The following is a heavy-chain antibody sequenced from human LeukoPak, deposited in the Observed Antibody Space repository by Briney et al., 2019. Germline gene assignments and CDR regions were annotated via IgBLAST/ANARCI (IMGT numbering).Heavy chain of an antibody. Sequence: ASVKVSCKASGYTFTGYYMHWVRQAPGQGLEWMGWINPNSGGTNYAQKFQGRVTITRDTSASTAYMELSSLRSEDMAVYYCAREGSGSYYYMDVWGKGTTVTVSS. CDR3: AREGSGSYYYMDV. CDR2: INPNSGGT. V-gene: IGHV1-2*02. J-gene: IGHJ6*03. D-gene: IGHD1-26*01. CDR1: GYTFTGYY.